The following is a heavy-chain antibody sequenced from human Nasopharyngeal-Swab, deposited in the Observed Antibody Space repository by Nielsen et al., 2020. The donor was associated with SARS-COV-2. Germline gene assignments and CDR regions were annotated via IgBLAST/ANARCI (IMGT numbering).Heavy chain of an antibody. CDR3: ARHYLIDPEMATIWYFDL. V-gene: IGHV4-39*01. J-gene: IGHJ2*01. CDR1: GGSISSSSYY. Sequence: SETLSLTCTVSGGSISSSSYYWGWIRQPPGKGLEWIGSIYYSGSTYYNPSLKSRVTISVDTSKNQFSLKLSSVTAADTAVYYCARHYLIDPEMATIWYFDLWGRGTLVAVSS. CDR2: IYYSGST. D-gene: IGHD5-24*01.